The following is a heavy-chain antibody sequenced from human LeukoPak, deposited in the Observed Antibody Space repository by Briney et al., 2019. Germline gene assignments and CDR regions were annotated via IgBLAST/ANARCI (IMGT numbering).Heavy chain of an antibody. V-gene: IGHV5-51*01. Sequence: GESLKTSCKGSGYSFTNYWVAWVRQMPGKGLEWMGIIYPDDSDTRYSPSFQGQVTISADKSISTAYLQWSSLKASDTAMYYCARIWLRAFDIWGQGTMVTVSS. D-gene: IGHD3-16*01. CDR3: ARIWLRAFDI. CDR2: IYPDDSDT. J-gene: IGHJ3*02. CDR1: GYSFTNYW.